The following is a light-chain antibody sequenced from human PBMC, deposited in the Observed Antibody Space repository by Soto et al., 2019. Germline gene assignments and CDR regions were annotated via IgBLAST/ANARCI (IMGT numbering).Light chain of an antibody. V-gene: IGKV1-6*01. CDR3: LQGHTWPWT. Sequence: AIQMTQSPSSLSASVGDRVSLTCRASQDIGHFLSWYQHRPGKAPKLLIYGASSLHVGAPSRISGSGSGTDFTLTISSLQPEDFGTYFCLQGHTWPWTLGQGSRVAI. CDR1: QDIGHF. J-gene: IGKJ1*01. CDR2: GAS.